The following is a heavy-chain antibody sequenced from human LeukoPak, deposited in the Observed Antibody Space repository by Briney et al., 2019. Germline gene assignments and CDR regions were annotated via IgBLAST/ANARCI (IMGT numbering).Heavy chain of an antibody. CDR3: ARGVPVTMVRGGMRWFDP. Sequence: ASVKVSCEASGYTFTSYDINWVRQATGQGLEWMGWMNPNSGNTGYAQKFQGRVTMTRNTSISTAYMELSSLRSEDTAVYYCARGVPVTMVRGGMRWFDPWGQGTLVTVSS. V-gene: IGHV1-8*01. CDR1: GYTFTSYD. CDR2: MNPNSGNT. J-gene: IGHJ5*02. D-gene: IGHD3-10*01.